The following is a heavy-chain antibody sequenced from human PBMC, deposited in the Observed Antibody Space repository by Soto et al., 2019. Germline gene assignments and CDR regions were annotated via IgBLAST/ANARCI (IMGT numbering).Heavy chain of an antibody. CDR1: EFTFSSYS. CDR2: ISSSSSYI. D-gene: IGHD6-13*01. CDR3: SRGPLAAACPFQH. Sequence: PGGSLSLSCAASEFTFSSYSMNWVRPAQGKGLEWVPSISSSSSYIDYEDSVKGRFTISRDNAKNSLYLQMNSLIAEDTAVYYCSRGPLAAACPFQHWGQGTLVTVSS. J-gene: IGHJ1*01. V-gene: IGHV3-21*01.